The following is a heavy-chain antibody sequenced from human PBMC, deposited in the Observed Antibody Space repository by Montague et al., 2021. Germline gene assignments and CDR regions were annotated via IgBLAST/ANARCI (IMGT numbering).Heavy chain of an antibody. CDR1: GFTVSSNY. D-gene: IGHD6-19*01. V-gene: IGHV3-53*01. CDR2: IYTGDMT. CDR3: ARDVPYSSGWYQDS. Sequence: SLRLSCAVSGFTVSSNYMSWVRQAPGKGLEWVSVIYTGDMTYYADSVKGRFTISRDNSKNNLHLQMNSLRVDDTAVYYCARDVPYSSGWYQDSWGQGTLVTVSS. J-gene: IGHJ4*02.